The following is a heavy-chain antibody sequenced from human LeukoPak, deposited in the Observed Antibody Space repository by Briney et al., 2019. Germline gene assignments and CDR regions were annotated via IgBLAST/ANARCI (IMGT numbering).Heavy chain of an antibody. V-gene: IGHV3-11*06. CDR1: GFTFSDYY. Sequence: PGGSLRLSCAASGFTFSDYYMSWIRQAPGKGLEWVSYISSSSSYTNYADSVKGRFTISRDNAKNSLYLHMNSLRAEDTAVYYCARGGFGELSDYWGQGTLVTVSS. CDR2: ISSSSSYT. D-gene: IGHD3-10*01. J-gene: IGHJ4*02. CDR3: ARGGFGELSDY.